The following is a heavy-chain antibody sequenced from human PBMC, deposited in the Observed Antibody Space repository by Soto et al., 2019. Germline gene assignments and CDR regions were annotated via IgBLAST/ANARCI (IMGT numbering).Heavy chain of an antibody. CDR2: ISAYNGNT. CDR3: ARDIHSWYDSSGYYGAVDY. CDR1: GYTFTSYG. V-gene: IGHV1-18*01. Sequence: ASVKVSCKASGYTFTSYGISWVRQAPGQGIEWMGWISAYNGNTNYAQKLQGRVTMTTDTSTSTAYMELRSLRSDDTAVYYCARDIHSWYDSSGYYGAVDYWGQGTLVTVSS. D-gene: IGHD3-22*01. J-gene: IGHJ4*02.